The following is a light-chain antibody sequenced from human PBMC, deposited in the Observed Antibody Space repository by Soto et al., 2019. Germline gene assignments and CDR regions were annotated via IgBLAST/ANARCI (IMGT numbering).Light chain of an antibody. CDR1: QRVSSSY. Sequence: EIVLTQTPVTLSLSPGERATLSCRASQRVSSSYLACYQQKPGQAPRLLIYGASSRATGIPDRFSGSGSGTDFTLTISRLEPEDFAVYYCQQYGSSLFTFGPGTKVDI. J-gene: IGKJ3*01. CDR2: GAS. V-gene: IGKV3-20*01. CDR3: QQYGSSLFT.